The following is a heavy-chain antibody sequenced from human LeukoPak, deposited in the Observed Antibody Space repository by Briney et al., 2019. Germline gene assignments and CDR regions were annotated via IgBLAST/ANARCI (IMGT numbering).Heavy chain of an antibody. CDR2: IYYSGST. J-gene: IGHJ6*02. CDR3: ARLAYSGWDYYYYGMDV. V-gene: IGHV4-39*01. CDR1: GGSISSSSYY. Sequence: SETLSLTCTVSGGSISSSSYYWGWIRQPPGKGLEWIGSIYYSGSTYYNPSLKSRVTISVDTSKNQFSLKLSSATAADTAVYYCARLAYSGWDYYYYGMDVWGQGTTVTVSS. D-gene: IGHD6-19*01.